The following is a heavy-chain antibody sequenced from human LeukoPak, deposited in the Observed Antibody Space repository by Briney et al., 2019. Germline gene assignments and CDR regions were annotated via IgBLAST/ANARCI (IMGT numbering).Heavy chain of an antibody. Sequence: GGSLRLSCAASGFTFSNYGMHWVRQAPGKGLEWVAVMWYDGSNEYYADSVKGQFTISRDNSKNTLYLRMNSLRAEDTAVYYCARKSSSWIGMDVWGQGTTVTVSS. D-gene: IGHD6-13*01. V-gene: IGHV3-33*08. CDR3: ARKSSSWIGMDV. J-gene: IGHJ6*02. CDR1: GFTFSNYG. CDR2: MWYDGSNE.